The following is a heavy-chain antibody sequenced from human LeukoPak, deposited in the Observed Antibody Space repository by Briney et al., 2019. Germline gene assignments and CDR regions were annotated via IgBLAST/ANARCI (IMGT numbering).Heavy chain of an antibody. CDR2: IYTSGGT. CDR1: GGSISSYY. Sequence: PSETLSLTCTVSGGSISSYYWSWVRQPAGKGLDWIGRIYTSGGTNYNPSLKSRVTMSVDTSKNQFYLKLSSVTAADTAVYYCARDTGSYYVYDAFDIWGQGTMVTVSS. D-gene: IGHD1-26*01. V-gene: IGHV4-4*07. J-gene: IGHJ3*02. CDR3: ARDTGSYYVYDAFDI.